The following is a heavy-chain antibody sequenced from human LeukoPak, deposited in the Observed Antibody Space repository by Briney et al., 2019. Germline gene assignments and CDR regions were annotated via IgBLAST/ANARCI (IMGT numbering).Heavy chain of an antibody. V-gene: IGHV3-48*04. CDR2: ISSSSSTI. Sequence: PGGSLRLSCAASGFTFSSYSMNWVRQAPGKGLEWVSYISSSSSTIYYADSVKGRFTISRDNAKNSLYLQMNSLRAEDTAVYYCAVGYDGGYDFWSGYKSFDYWGQGTLVTVSS. CDR3: AVGYDGGYDFWSGYKSFDY. D-gene: IGHD3-3*01. CDR1: GFTFSSYS. J-gene: IGHJ4*02.